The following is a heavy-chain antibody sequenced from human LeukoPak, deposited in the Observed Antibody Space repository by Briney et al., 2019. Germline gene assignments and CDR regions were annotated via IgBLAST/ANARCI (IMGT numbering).Heavy chain of an antibody. V-gene: IGHV1-2*02. D-gene: IGHD5-24*01. J-gene: IGHJ4*02. Sequence: ASVKVSCKASGYTFTDYYMHWVRQAPGQGLEWMGWINPNSGGTNYAQKFQGRVTMTRDTSISTAYMELSRLRSDDTAVYYCAHSKMATIPPFDYWGQGTLVTVSS. CDR3: AHSKMATIPPFDY. CDR2: INPNSGGT. CDR1: GYTFTDYY.